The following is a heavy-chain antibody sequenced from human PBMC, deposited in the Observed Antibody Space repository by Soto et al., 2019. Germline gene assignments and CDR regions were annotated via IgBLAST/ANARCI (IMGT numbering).Heavy chain of an antibody. V-gene: IGHV3-72*01. Sequence: PGGSLRLSCAVSGFTLSDRYMDWLRQAPGKGLEWLARTRNRANGYTTEYAASVRGRFTISRDDSENSVYLQMNSLKTEDTAVYYCARGHSAGYTFDYWGQGSLVTVS. CDR3: ARGHSAGYTFDY. CDR1: GFTLSDRY. J-gene: IGHJ4*02. D-gene: IGHD3-22*01. CDR2: TRNRANGYTT.